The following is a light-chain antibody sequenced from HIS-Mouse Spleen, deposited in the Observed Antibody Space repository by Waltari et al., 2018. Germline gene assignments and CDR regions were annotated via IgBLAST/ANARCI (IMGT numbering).Light chain of an antibody. V-gene: IGLV5-45*02. CDR1: SGINVGTYR. CDR2: YKSDSDK. CDR3: MIWHSSAWV. J-gene: IGLJ3*02. Sequence: QAVLTQPSSLSASPGASASLTCTLRSGINVGTYRIYWYLQKPGSPPQYLLRYKSDSDKQQGSGVPSRFSGSKDASANAGILLISGLQSEDEADYYCMIWHSSAWVFGGGTKLTVL.